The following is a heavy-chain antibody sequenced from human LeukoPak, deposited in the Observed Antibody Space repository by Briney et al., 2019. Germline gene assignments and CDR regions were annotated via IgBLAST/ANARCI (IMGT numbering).Heavy chain of an antibody. CDR2: ISYDGSSK. Sequence: GGSLRLSCAASGFPFNTYAMHWVRQAPGKGLAWVAVISYDGSSKYSADSVKGRFTISRDNSKNTLYLEMNSLRPEDTAVYYCARAVGDFWSGYRSGYGMDVWGQGTTVTVSS. CDR3: ARAVGDFWSGYRSGYGMDV. CDR1: GFPFNTYA. D-gene: IGHD3-3*01. V-gene: IGHV3-30*04. J-gene: IGHJ6*02.